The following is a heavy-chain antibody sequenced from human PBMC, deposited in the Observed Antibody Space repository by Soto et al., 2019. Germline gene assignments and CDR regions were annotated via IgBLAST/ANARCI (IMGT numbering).Heavy chain of an antibody. CDR1: GFTFSSFG. CDR3: ARTRTAFYRYYFDS. D-gene: IGHD2-21*02. V-gene: IGHV3-23*01. Sequence: GGSLRLSCAASGFTFSSFGMHWVRQAPGKGLEWVSGISGSGGATYYTDSVEGRFTISKDFSKNTVSLQMTGLRVDDTAVYYCARTRTAFYRYYFDSWGQGALVTVSS. J-gene: IGHJ4*02. CDR2: ISGSGGAT.